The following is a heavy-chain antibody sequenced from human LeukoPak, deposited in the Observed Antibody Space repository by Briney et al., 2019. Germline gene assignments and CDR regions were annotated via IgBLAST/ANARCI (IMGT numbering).Heavy chain of an antibody. CDR2: VSGSGGST. V-gene: IGHV3-23*01. J-gene: IGHJ4*02. D-gene: IGHD6-19*01. Sequence: GGSLRLSCAASGFTFSSYAMSWVRQAPGKGLEWVSAVSGSGGSTYYADSVKGRFTISRDNSKNTLYLQMNSLRAEDTAVYYCATSGGPQWLVPAFGYWGQGTLVTVSS. CDR1: GFTFSSYA. CDR3: ATSGGPQWLVPAFGY.